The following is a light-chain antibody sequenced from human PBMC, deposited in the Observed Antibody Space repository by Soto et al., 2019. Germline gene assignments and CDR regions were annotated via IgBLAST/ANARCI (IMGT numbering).Light chain of an antibody. CDR2: DAS. CDR1: QSVRTY. J-gene: IGKJ5*01. CDR3: QQRSNWPIT. Sequence: EIVLTQSPATLSLSPGERATLSCRASQSVRTYLAWYQQKPGQAPRLLISDASNRATGIPARFSGSGSGTDCTLTISSLEPEDFAVYYCQQRSNWPITFGQGTRLEIK. V-gene: IGKV3-11*01.